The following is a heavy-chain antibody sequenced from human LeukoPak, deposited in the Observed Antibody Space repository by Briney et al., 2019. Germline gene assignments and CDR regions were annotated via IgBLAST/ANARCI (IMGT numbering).Heavy chain of an antibody. D-gene: IGHD5-24*01. CDR1: GFIFSSFE. CDR2: ISGSGTTT. CDR3: ASTLKRWLQLEGYFDY. Sequence: GGSLRLSCAASGFIFSSFEMNWVRQAPGKGLEWVSYISGSGTTTYYADSVKGRFTISRDNAKNSPYLQMNSLRAEDTAVYYCASTLKRWLQLEGYFDYRGQGTLVTVSS. V-gene: IGHV3-48*03. J-gene: IGHJ4*02.